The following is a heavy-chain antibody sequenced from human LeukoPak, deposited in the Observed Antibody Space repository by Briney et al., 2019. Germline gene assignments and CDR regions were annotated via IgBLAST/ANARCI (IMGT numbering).Heavy chain of an antibody. CDR1: GYTFSDYY. CDR2: VDPEDAKA. CDR3: ATSGRTSLAVDV. J-gene: IGHJ3*01. V-gene: IGHV1-69-2*01. D-gene: IGHD3-10*01. Sequence: ASVKVSCKSSGYTFSDYYIRWVRQAPGGGLQWLGRVDPEDAKAVYSENLQGRVTITADSFSDSTYMFLSSLTSEDTAFYYCATSGRTSLAVDVWGQGTVVTVPS.